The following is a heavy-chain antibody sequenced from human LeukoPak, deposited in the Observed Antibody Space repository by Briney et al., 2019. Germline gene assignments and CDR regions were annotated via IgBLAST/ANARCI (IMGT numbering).Heavy chain of an antibody. CDR2: ISSSGSTI. CDR3: VKDSPPRCSGSPPAY. J-gene: IGHJ4*02. Sequence: GGSLRLSCAASGFTFSDYYMSWIRQAPGKGLEWVSYISSSGSTIYYADSVKGRFTISRDNAKNSLYLQMNSLRADDTAVYYCVKDSPPRCSGSPPAYWGQGTLVTVSS. D-gene: IGHD1-26*01. CDR1: GFTFSDYY. V-gene: IGHV3-11*01.